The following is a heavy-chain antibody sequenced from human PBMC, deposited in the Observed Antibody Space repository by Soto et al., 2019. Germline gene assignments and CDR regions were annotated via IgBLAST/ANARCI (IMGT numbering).Heavy chain of an antibody. D-gene: IGHD2-21*01. J-gene: IGHJ4*02. CDR2: MNPNSGNT. CDR1: GYTFTSYD. Sequence: QVQLVQSGAEVKKPGASVKVSCKASGYTFTSYDINWVRQATGQGLEWMGWMNPNSGNTGYAQKFQGRVTMTRNTSISTAYMELSSLRSEDTAVYYCARGLKTILGWGLRSARVGPFDYWGQGTLVTVSS. V-gene: IGHV1-8*01. CDR3: ARGLKTILGWGLRSARVGPFDY.